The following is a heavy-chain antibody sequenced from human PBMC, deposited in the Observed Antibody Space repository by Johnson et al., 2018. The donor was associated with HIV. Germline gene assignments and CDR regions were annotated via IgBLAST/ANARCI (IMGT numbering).Heavy chain of an antibody. CDR3: ANAAGSSARVDAFDI. CDR1: GFTFSSYW. CDR2: ISYDGSNK. V-gene: IGHV3-30*18. Sequence: VQLVESGGGLVQPGGSLRLSCAASGFTFSSYWMTWVRQAPGKGLEWVAVISYDGSNKYFADSVKGRFTVSRDNSKNTLYLQMNSLRAEDTALYYCANAAGSSARVDAFDIWGQGTMVTVSS. J-gene: IGHJ3*02. D-gene: IGHD1-26*01.